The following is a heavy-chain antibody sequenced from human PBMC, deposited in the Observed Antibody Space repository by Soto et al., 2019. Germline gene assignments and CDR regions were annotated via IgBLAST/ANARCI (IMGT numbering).Heavy chain of an antibody. J-gene: IGHJ4*02. Sequence: ASVKVSCKASGYTFTGYYMHWVRQAPGQGLEWMGWFNPKSGGTNYAQKFQGWVTMTRDTSISTAYMELSRLRSDDTAVYYCAKQSARQSTLFNYWGQGTLVTVSS. CDR2: FNPKSGGT. V-gene: IGHV1-2*04. CDR1: GYTFTGYY. D-gene: IGHD3-16*01. CDR3: AKQSARQSTLFNY.